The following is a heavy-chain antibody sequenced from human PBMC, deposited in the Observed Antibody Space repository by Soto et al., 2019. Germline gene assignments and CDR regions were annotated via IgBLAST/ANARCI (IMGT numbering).Heavy chain of an antibody. CDR3: ASSSGWYPIADY. Sequence: EVQLVETGGDLIQPGGSLRLSCAASGLSVSSNYMSWVRQAPGKGLKWVSILYSGGTTYYADSVKGRFTISRDNSKNTLYLQMNTLRAEDTAVYYCASSSGWYPIADYWGQGTLVTVSS. D-gene: IGHD6-19*01. CDR2: LYSGGTT. CDR1: GLSVSSNY. V-gene: IGHV3-53*02. J-gene: IGHJ4*02.